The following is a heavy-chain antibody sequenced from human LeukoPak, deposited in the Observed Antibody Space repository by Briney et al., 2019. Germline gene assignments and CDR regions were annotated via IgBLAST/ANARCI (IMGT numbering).Heavy chain of an antibody. D-gene: IGHD2-21*02. Sequence: SETLSLTCTVSGGSISSSSYYWGWIRQPPGKGLEWIGSIYYSGSTYYNPSLKSRVTISVDTSKNQFSLKLSSVTAADTAVYYCASSGGDCCDFDYWGQGTLVTVSS. V-gene: IGHV4-39*07. CDR2: IYYSGST. CDR3: ASSGGDCCDFDY. J-gene: IGHJ4*02. CDR1: GGSISSSSYY.